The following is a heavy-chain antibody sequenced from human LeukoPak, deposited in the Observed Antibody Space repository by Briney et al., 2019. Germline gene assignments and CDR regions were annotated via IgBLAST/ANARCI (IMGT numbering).Heavy chain of an antibody. CDR3: ARGWGGSYTENDAFDI. J-gene: IGHJ3*02. CDR1: GFTFSSYA. CDR2: ISYDGSNK. D-gene: IGHD1-26*01. V-gene: IGHV3-30-3*01. Sequence: GRSLRLSCAASGFTFSSYAMHWVRQAPGKGLEWVAVISYDGSNKYYADSVKGRFTISRDNSKNTLYLQMNSLRAEDTAVYYCARGWGGSYTENDAFDIWGQGTMVTVSS.